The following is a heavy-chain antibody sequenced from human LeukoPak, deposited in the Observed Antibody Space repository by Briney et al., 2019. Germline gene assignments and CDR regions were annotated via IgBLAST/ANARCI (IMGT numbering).Heavy chain of an antibody. V-gene: IGHV4-4*07. CDR1: GGSITNYY. CDR2: IYASGST. J-gene: IGHJ4*02. D-gene: IGHD3-10*01. Sequence: SETLSLTCTVSGGSITNYYWSWIRQPAGKGLEWIGRIYASGSTNYNPSLKSRVTMSVDTSKNQLSLKLSSVTAADTAVYYCARLSRAYYNNFDYWGQGTLVTVSS. CDR3: ARLSRAYYNNFDY.